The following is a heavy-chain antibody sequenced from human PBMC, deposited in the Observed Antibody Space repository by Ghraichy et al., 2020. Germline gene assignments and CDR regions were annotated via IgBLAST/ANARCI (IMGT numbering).Heavy chain of an antibody. V-gene: IGHV3-48*02. CDR2: ISSSSSTI. Sequence: GVLNISCAASGFTFSSYSMNWVRQAPGKGPEWVSYISSSSSTIYYAVSVEGRFTISRDNAKNSLYLQMNSLRDEDTAVYYCAREVFWSGSYGEGFEYFDYWGQGTLVTVSS. CDR1: GFTFSSYS. CDR3: AREVFWSGSYGEGFEYFDY. J-gene: IGHJ4*02. D-gene: IGHD3-3*01.